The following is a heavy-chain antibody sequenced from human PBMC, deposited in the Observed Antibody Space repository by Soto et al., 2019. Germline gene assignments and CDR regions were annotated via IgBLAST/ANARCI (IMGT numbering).Heavy chain of an antibody. CDR2: INTNTGNP. CDR3: ARDRTLSWWSMLLLHIFDAFAI. Sequence: ASVKVSCKASGYTFTSYAMNWVRQAPGQGLEWMGWINTNTGNPTYAQGFTGRFVFSLDTSVSTAYLQISSLKAEDTAVDYCARDRTLSWWSMLLLHIFDAFAIWGQGTMVTVSS. V-gene: IGHV7-4-1*01. CDR1: GYTFTSYA. J-gene: IGHJ3*02. D-gene: IGHD2-15*01.